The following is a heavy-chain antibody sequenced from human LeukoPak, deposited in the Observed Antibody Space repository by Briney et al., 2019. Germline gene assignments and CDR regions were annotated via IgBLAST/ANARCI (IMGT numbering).Heavy chain of an antibody. CDR3: ARVSAVRYAFDI. V-gene: IGHV3-74*01. D-gene: IGHD6-19*01. CDR1: GFTFSSYW. Sequence: GGSLRLSCAASGFTFSSYWMHWVRQAPGKGLVWVSRINSDGSSTSYADSVKGRFTISRDNAKNTLYLQMNSLRAEDTAVYYCARVSAVRYAFDIWGQGTMVTVSS. CDR2: INSDGSST. J-gene: IGHJ3*02.